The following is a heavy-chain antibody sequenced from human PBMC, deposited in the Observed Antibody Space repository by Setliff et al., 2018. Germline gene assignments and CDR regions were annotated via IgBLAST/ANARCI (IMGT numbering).Heavy chain of an antibody. Sequence: PSETLSLTCTVSGGSFSTYYWSWIRQAPGKGLEWIGHVYYSGAANYIPSLKSRVTVSVDTSKNQFSLRLVSVTAADTAVYYCARGGTFRYFDYWGQGTPVTSPQ. D-gene: IGHD5-12*01. CDR3: ARGGTFRYFDY. V-gene: IGHV4-59*01. CDR2: VYYSGAA. J-gene: IGHJ4*02. CDR1: GGSFSTYY.